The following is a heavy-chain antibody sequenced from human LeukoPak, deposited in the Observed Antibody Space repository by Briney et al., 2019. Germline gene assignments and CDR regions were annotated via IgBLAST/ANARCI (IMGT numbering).Heavy chain of an antibody. CDR2: IYYTGST. J-gene: IGHJ4*02. D-gene: IGHD5-18*01. CDR1: GGSISSYY. CDR3: ARHGRSGYSIDWPALDY. V-gene: IGHV4-59*08. Sequence: SETLSLTCTVSGGSISSYYWSWIRQPPGKGLEWIGYIYYTGSTNYSPSLKSRVTISVDTSENQFSLKLSSVTAEDTAVYYCARHGRSGYSIDWPALDYWGQGSLVTVSS.